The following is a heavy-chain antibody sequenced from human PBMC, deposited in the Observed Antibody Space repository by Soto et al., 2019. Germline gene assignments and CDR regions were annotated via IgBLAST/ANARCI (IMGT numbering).Heavy chain of an antibody. CDR2: INPNSGGT. Sequence: GASVKDSCKASGYTFTGYYMHWVRQAPGQGLEWMGWINPNSGGTNYAQKFQGWVTMTRDTSISTAYMELSRLRSDDTAVYYCARWMVAATLGGMDVWGQGTSVTGSS. CDR1: GYTFTGYY. V-gene: IGHV1-2*04. J-gene: IGHJ6*02. D-gene: IGHD2-15*01. CDR3: ARWMVAATLGGMDV.